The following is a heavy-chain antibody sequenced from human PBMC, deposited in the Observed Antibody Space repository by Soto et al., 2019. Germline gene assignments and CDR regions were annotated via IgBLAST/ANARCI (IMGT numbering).Heavy chain of an antibody. D-gene: IGHD3-9*01. CDR1: GFTFSSYA. CDR3: AKDYYDILTGYGTPLR. J-gene: IGHJ4*02. Sequence: HPGGSLRLSCAASGFTFSSYAMSWVRQAPGKGLEWVSAINGGGGTTYYADSVKGRFTISRDNSKNTLYLQMNSLRAEDTAVYYCAKDYYDILTGYGTPLRWGQGTLVTVSS. V-gene: IGHV3-23*01. CDR2: INGGGGTT.